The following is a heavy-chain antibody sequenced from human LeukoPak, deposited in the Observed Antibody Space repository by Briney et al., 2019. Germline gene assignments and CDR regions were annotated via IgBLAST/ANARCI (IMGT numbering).Heavy chain of an antibody. V-gene: IGHV3-7*03. CDR1: GFTFSSYW. J-gene: IGHJ6*02. CDR2: INHNGNVN. Sequence: PGGSLRLSCAASGFTFSSYWMNWARQAPGKGLEWVASINHNGNVNYYVDSVKGRFTISRDNPENSLYLQMSNLRAEDTAVYFCARGGGLDVWGQGATVTVSS. D-gene: IGHD3-16*01. CDR3: ARGGGLDV.